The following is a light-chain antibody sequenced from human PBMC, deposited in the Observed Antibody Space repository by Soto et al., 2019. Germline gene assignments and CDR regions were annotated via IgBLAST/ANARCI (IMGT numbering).Light chain of an antibody. CDR1: QSIGSN. CDR3: QRYTNWPPIT. J-gene: IGKJ5*01. Sequence: ILMTQSPVTLSVSPGDSATLSCRASQSIGSNLAWYQQKPGQAPRLLIYAASTRVTGLPGRFSGRGSGTEFTLTISGLQSEDFAIYYCQRYTNWPPITFAQGTRLEIK. V-gene: IGKV3-15*01. CDR2: AAS.